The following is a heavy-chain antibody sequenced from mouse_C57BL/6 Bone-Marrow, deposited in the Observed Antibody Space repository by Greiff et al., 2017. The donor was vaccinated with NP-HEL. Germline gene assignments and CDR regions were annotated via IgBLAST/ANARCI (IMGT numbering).Heavy chain of an antibody. Sequence: VQLQQSGPELVKPGASVKISCKASGYTFTDYYINWVKQRPGQGLEWIEWIYPGSGNTKYNEKFKGKATLTVDTSSSTAYMQLSSLTSEDSAVYFCVKGGGPFDYWGQGTTLTVSS. CDR3: VKGGGPFDY. J-gene: IGHJ2*01. CDR1: GYTFTDYY. CDR2: IYPGSGNT. V-gene: IGHV1-84*01.